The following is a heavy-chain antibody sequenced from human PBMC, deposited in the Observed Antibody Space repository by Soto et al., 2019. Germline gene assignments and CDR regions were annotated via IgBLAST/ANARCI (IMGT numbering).Heavy chain of an antibody. CDR1: SGSLSSSNW. V-gene: IGHV4-4*02. CDR2: LYHRGST. CDR3: ARVGVTMVRGVIITSGPNYYYYYMDV. J-gene: IGHJ6*03. Sequence: QVQLQESGPGLVKPSGTLSLTCAVSSGSLSSSNWWRWVRQPPGKGLEWIGALYHRGSTNYNPSLKSRVTISVDKSKNQFSLKLSSVTAADTAVYYCARVGVTMVRGVIITSGPNYYYYYMDVWGKGTTVTVSS. D-gene: IGHD3-10*01.